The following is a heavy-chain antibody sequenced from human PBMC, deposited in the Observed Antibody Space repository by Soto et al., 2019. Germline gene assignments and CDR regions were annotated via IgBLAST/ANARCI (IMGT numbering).Heavy chain of an antibody. CDR2: TSNSGST. CDR3: ARGGGSTKVDY. V-gene: IGHV4-31*03. D-gene: IGHD2-2*01. Sequence: QVQLQESGPGMVKPSQTLSLTCTVSGGSITSSGYYWSWIRQHPGEGLEWIGFTSNSGSTSYNPSLKSRVTISVDTSPTQFAVNLKSVTAADTAVYYCARGGGSTKVDYWGQGTLVTV. J-gene: IGHJ4*02. CDR1: GGSITSSGYY.